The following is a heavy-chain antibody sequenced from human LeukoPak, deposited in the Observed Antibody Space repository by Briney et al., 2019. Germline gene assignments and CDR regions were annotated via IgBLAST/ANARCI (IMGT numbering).Heavy chain of an antibody. CDR3: ARDRDYGDYDY. Sequence: PSETLSLTCTVSGGSISSYYWSWIRQPPGKGLEWIGYIYYTGSTNYNPSLKSRVTISIDTSKNQFSLKLSSVTAADTAVYYCARDRDYGDYDYWGQGTLVTVSS. CDR1: GGSISSYY. J-gene: IGHJ4*02. CDR2: IYYTGST. D-gene: IGHD4-17*01. V-gene: IGHV4-59*01.